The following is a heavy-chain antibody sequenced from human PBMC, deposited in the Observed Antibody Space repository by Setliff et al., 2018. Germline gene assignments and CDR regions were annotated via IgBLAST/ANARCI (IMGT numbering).Heavy chain of an antibody. J-gene: IGHJ3*02. V-gene: IGHV1-8*03. D-gene: IGHD1-26*01. CDR3: ARKRLGWEQLYAFDI. Sequence: ASVKVSCKASGYTFTSYDINWVRQATGQGLEWMGWMNPNSGNTGYAQKFQGRVTITRDTSASTAYMELSSLRSEDTAVYHCARKRLGWEQLYAFDIWGQGTMVTVSS. CDR1: GYTFTSYD. CDR2: MNPNSGNT.